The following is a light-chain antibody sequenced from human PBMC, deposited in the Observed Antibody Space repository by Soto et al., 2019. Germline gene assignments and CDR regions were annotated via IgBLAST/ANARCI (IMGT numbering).Light chain of an antibody. CDR3: SSYTGSSTKVV. CDR1: SSDVVGYNY. V-gene: IGLV2-14*01. Sequence: QSALTQPASVSGSPGQSITISCTGTSSDVVGYNYVSWYQQHPGKAPKLMIYDVSNRPSGVSNRSSGSQSANTASLTISGLQAEDEEDYYCSSYTGSSTKVVFGGGTKCTVL. CDR2: DVS. J-gene: IGLJ2*01.